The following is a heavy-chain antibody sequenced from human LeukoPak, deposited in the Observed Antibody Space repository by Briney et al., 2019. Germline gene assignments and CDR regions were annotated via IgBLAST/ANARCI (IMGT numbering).Heavy chain of an antibody. CDR1: GFTFSSYA. J-gene: IGHJ4*02. CDR3: ARDRYCSSTSCYSFDY. Sequence: GGSLRLSCAASGFTFSSYAMSWVRQAPGKGLEWVSVISGSGGSTNYADSVRGRFTISRDNSKNTLYLQMNSLRAEDTAVYYCARDRYCSSTSCYSFDYWGQGTLVTVSS. V-gene: IGHV3-23*01. CDR2: ISGSGGST. D-gene: IGHD2-2*01.